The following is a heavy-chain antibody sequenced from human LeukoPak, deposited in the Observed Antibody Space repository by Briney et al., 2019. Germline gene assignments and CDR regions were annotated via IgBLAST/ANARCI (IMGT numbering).Heavy chain of an antibody. J-gene: IGHJ6*02. D-gene: IGHD3-22*01. CDR1: GYSISSGYY. CDR2: IYYSGST. Sequence: SETLSLTCTVSGYSISSGYYWGWIRQPPGKGLEWIGYIYYSGSTYYNPSLKSRVTISVDTSKNQFSLKLSSVTAADTAVYYCARDIRYDSSGYPYYYYGMDVWGQGTTVTVSS. CDR3: ARDIRYDSSGYPYYYYGMDV. V-gene: IGHV4-38-2*02.